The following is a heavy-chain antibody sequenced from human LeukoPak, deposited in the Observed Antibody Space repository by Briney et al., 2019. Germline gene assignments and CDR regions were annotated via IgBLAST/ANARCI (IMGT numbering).Heavy chain of an antibody. CDR1: AFSFISYW. CDR2: IDTDGGDT. D-gene: IGHD3-22*01. Sequence: SGGSLRLSCATSAFSFISYWMHWVRQTPGERLGCVSYIDTDGGDTNYADSVKGRFTISRDNAKNTLYLQMDSLRVDDTAVYFCARGPYYYDSVRHRDIWGRGSRVTASS. V-gene: IGHV3-74*01. J-gene: IGHJ3*02. CDR3: ARGPYYYDSVRHRDI.